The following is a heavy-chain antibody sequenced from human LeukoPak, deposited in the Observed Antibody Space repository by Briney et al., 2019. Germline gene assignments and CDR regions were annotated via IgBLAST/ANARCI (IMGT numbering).Heavy chain of an antibody. V-gene: IGHV1-2*02. J-gene: IGHJ3*02. CDR3: ARLRPKTSDAFDI. Sequence: ASVKVSCKASGYTFTGYYIHWVRQAPGQGLEWMGWINPNSGGTNYAQKFQGRVTMTRDTSISTAYMELSRLRSDDTAVYYCARLRPKTSDAFDIWGQGTMVTVSS. CDR2: INPNSGGT. CDR1: GYTFTGYY. D-gene: IGHD3-16*01.